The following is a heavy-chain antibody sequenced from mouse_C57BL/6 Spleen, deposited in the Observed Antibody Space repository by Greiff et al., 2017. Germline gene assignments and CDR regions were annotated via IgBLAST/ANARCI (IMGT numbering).Heavy chain of an antibody. J-gene: IGHJ4*01. V-gene: IGHV14-2*01. D-gene: IGHD2-3*01. Sequence: VQLKESGAELVKPGASVKLSCTASGFNIKDYYMHWVKQRTEQGLEWIGRIDPEDGETKYAPKFQGKATITADTSSNTAYLQLSSLTSEDTAVYYCARSYDGYYVDYAMDYWGQGTSVTVSS. CDR1: GFNIKDYY. CDR3: ARSYDGYYVDYAMDY. CDR2: IDPEDGET.